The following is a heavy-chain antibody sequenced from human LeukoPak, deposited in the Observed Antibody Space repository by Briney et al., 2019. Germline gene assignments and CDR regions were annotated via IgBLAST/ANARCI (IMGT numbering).Heavy chain of an antibody. D-gene: IGHD3-22*01. CDR2: IYSGGRT. Sequence: PGGSLRVSRAASVFIVTNNDMSWVRPAPGKGGGWGSLIYSGGRTYYVDSVKGRFTISRDNSKNTLYLQMNSLRGEDTGVYYCGRGCFYDRSPYCPFDYWGQGTLVTVSS. J-gene: IGHJ4*02. CDR3: GRGCFYDRSPYCPFDY. CDR1: VFIVTNND. V-gene: IGHV3-53*01.